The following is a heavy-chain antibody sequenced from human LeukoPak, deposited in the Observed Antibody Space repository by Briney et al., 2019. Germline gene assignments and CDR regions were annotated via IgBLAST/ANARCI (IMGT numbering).Heavy chain of an antibody. CDR2: MNPNSGNT. V-gene: IGHV1-8*01. Sequence: ASVKVSCKASGYTFTSYDINWVRQATGQGLEWMGWMNPNSGNTGYAQKFQGRVTMTRNTSISTAYMELSSLRSEDTAVYYCARGGYSYGSRVYYYYYYMDVWGKGTTVTVSS. J-gene: IGHJ6*03. CDR3: ARGGYSYGSRVYYYYYYMDV. D-gene: IGHD5-18*01. CDR1: GYTFTSYD.